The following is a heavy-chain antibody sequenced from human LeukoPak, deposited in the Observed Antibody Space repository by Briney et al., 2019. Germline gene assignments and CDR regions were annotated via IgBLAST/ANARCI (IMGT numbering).Heavy chain of an antibody. CDR2: IYHSGST. V-gene: IGHV4-34*01. CDR3: ARRSQYSSSSGISY. J-gene: IGHJ4*02. CDR1: GGSFSGYY. D-gene: IGHD6-6*01. Sequence: MSSETLSLTCAVYGGSFSGYYWSWIRQPPGKGLEWIGEIYHSGSTNYNPSLKSRVAISEDTSKNQFSLKLSSVTAADTAVYYCARRSQYSSSSGISYWGQGTLVTVSS.